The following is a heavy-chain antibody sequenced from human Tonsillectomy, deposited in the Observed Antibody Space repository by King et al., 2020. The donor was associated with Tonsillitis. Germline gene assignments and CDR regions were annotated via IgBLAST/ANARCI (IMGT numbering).Heavy chain of an antibody. CDR2: ISNSGSTI. J-gene: IGHJ3*02. CDR1: GFTFSDYY. CDR3: AEDRAPLGIAAADNLADAFDI. V-gene: IGHV3-11*01. Sequence: QLVQSGGGLVKPGGSLRLSCAASGFTFSDYYMSWIRQAPGKGLEWVSYISNSGSTIYCADSVKGRFTISRDNAKNSLYRQMNSLRAEDTAVYYCAEDRAPLGIAAADNLADAFDIWGQGTMVTVSS. D-gene: IGHD6-13*01.